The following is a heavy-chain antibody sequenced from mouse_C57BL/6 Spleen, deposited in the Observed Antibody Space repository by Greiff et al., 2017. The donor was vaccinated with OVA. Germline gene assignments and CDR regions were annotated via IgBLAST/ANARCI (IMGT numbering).Heavy chain of an antibody. V-gene: IGHV1-80*01. J-gene: IGHJ2*01. CDR1: GYAFTSYW. CDR3: ARIPNYDGYFYYLDN. Sequence: VQLQQPGAELVKPGASVKISCKASGYAFTSYWMHWVKQRPGQGLEWIGQIYPGDGDTNYNVKFKGKATLTADKSSSTAYMQLSSLTSEDSAVYCCARIPNYDGYFYYLDNWGQGTTLTVSS. D-gene: IGHD2-3*01. CDR2: IYPGDGDT.